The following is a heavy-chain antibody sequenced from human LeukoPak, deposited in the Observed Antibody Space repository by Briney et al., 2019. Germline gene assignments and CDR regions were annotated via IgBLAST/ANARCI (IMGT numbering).Heavy chain of an antibody. V-gene: IGHV4-59*01. D-gene: IGHD3-10*01. CDR3: ARTMVRGVRGAFDI. CDR1: GGSISSYY. Sequence: PSETLSLTCTVSGGSISSYYWSWIRQPPGKGLEWIGYIYYSGSTNYNPSLKSRVPISVDTSKNQFSLKLSSVTAADTAVYYCARTMVRGVRGAFDIWGQGTMVTVSS. CDR2: IYYSGST. J-gene: IGHJ3*02.